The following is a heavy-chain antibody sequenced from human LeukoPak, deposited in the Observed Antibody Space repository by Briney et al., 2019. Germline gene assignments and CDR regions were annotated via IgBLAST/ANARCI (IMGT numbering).Heavy chain of an antibody. CDR3: AGDGSYGSGSPGFDP. V-gene: IGHV4-34*01. Sequence: SETLSLTCAVYGGSFSGYYWSWIRQPPGKGLEWIGEINHSGSTNYNPSLKSRVTISVDTSKNQFSLKLSSVTAADTAVYYCAGDGSYGSGSPGFDPWGQGTLVTVSS. CDR2: INHSGST. D-gene: IGHD3-10*01. J-gene: IGHJ5*02. CDR1: GGSFSGYY.